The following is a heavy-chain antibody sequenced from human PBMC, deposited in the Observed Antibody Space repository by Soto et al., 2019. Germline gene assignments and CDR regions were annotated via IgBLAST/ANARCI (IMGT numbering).Heavy chain of an antibody. Sequence: EVQLVESGGGLVQPGGSLRLSCTTSGFAFNTHWMSWVRQAPGKGLEWVANINQDESAKYYVDSVEGRFTVSRDNAKTSVSLQMNSLRAEDTAVYYCARGEHSTSPYYYYYGLDVWGQGTTVIVSS. D-gene: IGHD1-26*01. V-gene: IGHV3-7*05. CDR3: ARGEHSTSPYYYYYGLDV. J-gene: IGHJ6*02. CDR1: GFAFNTHW. CDR2: INQDESAK.